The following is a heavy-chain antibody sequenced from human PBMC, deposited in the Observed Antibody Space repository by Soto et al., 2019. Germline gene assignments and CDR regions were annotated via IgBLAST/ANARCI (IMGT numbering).Heavy chain of an antibody. D-gene: IGHD3-3*01. CDR1: GGSISSGCYY. V-gene: IGHV4-31*03. Sequence: SETLSLTCTVSGGSISSGCYYWSWIRQHPGKGLEWIGYIYYSGSTYYNPSLKSRVTISVDTSKNQFSLKLSSVTAADTAVYYCATDYEGYFDYWGQGTLVTVYS. J-gene: IGHJ4*02. CDR3: ATDYEGYFDY. CDR2: IYYSGST.